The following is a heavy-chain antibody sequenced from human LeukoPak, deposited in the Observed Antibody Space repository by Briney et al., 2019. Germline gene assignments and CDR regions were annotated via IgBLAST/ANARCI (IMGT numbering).Heavy chain of an antibody. J-gene: IGHJ4*02. CDR3: ARGRDY. V-gene: IGHV4-34*01. Sequence: PSETLSLTCAVYGGSFSGYYWSWIRQPPGKGLEWIGEINHSGSTNYNPSLKSRVTISVDTSKNQFSLKLSSVTAADTAVYYCARGRDYWGQRTLVTVSS. CDR1: GGSFSGYY. CDR2: INHSGST.